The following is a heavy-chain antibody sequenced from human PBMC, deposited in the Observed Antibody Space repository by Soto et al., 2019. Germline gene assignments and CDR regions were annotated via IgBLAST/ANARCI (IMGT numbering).Heavy chain of an antibody. CDR1: GYTFTSYG. CDR2: ISAYNGNT. CDR3: ARDREYYDSSGQFDY. Sequence: ASVKVSCKASGYTFTSYGISLVRQAPGQGLEWMGWISAYNGNTNYAQKLQGRVTMTTDTSTSTAYMELRSLRSDDTAVYYCARDREYYDSSGQFDYWGQGTLVTVSS. J-gene: IGHJ4*02. D-gene: IGHD3-22*01. V-gene: IGHV1-18*01.